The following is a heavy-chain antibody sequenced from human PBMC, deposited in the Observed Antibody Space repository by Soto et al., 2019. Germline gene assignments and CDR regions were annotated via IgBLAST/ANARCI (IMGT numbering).Heavy chain of an antibody. V-gene: IGHV1-58*01. CDR1: GFPLSTST. CDR3: AAPSSLGVSVLSPPDV. Sequence: QMQLVQSGPEVKKPGTSVKVSCKASGFPLSTSTVQWVSQARGQRLEWIGWIVVGSDDTSYAQKFQESVTITRDLSTNNAYMELRSLRSEDTAVYYCAAPSSLGVSVLSPPDVWGQGTTVTVSS. D-gene: IGHD3-16*01. J-gene: IGHJ6*02. CDR2: IVVGSDDT.